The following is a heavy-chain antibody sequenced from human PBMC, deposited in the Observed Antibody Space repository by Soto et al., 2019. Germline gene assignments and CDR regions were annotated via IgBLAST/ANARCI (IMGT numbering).Heavy chain of an antibody. Sequence: EVQLLESGGDLVQPGGSLRLSCVASGFTFSDYVMSWVRQVPGKGLEWVSSISDGGERTDYRDSVTGRFTISRDNARFTLHLQMNSLRVDDTAIYFCARDRSTDFGLDVWGQGTTVTVSS. CDR3: ARDRSTDFGLDV. CDR2: ISDGGERT. D-gene: IGHD3-3*01. J-gene: IGHJ6*02. V-gene: IGHV3-23*01. CDR1: GFTFSDYV.